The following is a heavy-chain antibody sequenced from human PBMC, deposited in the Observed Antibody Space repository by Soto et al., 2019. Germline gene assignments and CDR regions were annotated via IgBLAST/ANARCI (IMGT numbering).Heavy chain of an antibody. CDR3: ARALTYYYEIDY. V-gene: IGHV3-74*01. J-gene: IGHJ4*02. CDR2: INSDGSRT. Sequence: GGSLRLSCAASGFTFSSYWMHWVRQAPGKGLVWVSRINSDGSRTTYADSVKGRFTISRDNAKNMLHLQMNSLRAEDTAVYYCARALTYYYEIDYWGQGTLVTVSS. D-gene: IGHD3-22*01. CDR1: GFTFSSYW.